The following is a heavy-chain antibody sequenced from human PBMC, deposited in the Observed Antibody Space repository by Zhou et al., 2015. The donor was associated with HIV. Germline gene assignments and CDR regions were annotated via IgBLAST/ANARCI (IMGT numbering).Heavy chain of an antibody. CDR3: ATSGQIAVRRFDY. CDR2: MNPKSGNI. V-gene: IGHV1-8*01. Sequence: QVQLVQSGAEVKKPGSSVKVSCKTSGYTFTKYDITWVRQATGQGLEWMGWMNPKSGNIAYAQKFQGRVTMTRNTSINTAYMELSSLRSEDTAVYYCATSGQIAVRRFDYWGQGTLVTVSS. CDR1: GYTFTKYD. J-gene: IGHJ4*02. D-gene: IGHD2/OR15-2a*01.